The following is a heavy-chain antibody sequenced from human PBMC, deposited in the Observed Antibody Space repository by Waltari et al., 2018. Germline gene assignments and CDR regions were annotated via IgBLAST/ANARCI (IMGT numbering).Heavy chain of an antibody. D-gene: IGHD2-15*01. CDR2: ISSTGDT. V-gene: IGHV3-13*01. J-gene: IGHJ6*02. CDR1: GFTFSSND. Sequence: EVQLVESGGGLVQPGGSLRLPWAASGFTFSSNDMHWFRQATGKGLEWVSAISSTGDTYYAASVRGRFTISRENAQRSVYLQMNSLRAGDTALYYCATISSVAIHWGQGTTVTVSS. CDR3: ATISSVAIH.